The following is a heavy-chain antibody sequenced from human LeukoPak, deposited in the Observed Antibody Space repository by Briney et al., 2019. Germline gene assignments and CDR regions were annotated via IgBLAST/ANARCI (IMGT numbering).Heavy chain of an antibody. CDR1: GYSFSDYG. V-gene: IGHV1-18*01. Sequence: ASVKVSCKASGYSFSDYGVSWVRQAPGQGLEWAGWASGYNADTNYAQRFQGRVTMTTDTSTSTAYMELRSLRSDDTAVYYCARDHCGGGSCYREDWFDPWGQGTLVTVSS. CDR2: ASGYNADT. D-gene: IGHD2-15*01. CDR3: ARDHCGGGSCYREDWFDP. J-gene: IGHJ5*02.